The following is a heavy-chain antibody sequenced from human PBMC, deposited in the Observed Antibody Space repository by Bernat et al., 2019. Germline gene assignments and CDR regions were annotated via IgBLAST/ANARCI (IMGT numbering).Heavy chain of an antibody. CDR3: AKETVGSVDY. Sequence: EVQLVESGGGLVQAGGSLRLSCAASGFTVSNSYMTWVRQAPGKGLEWVSVIYSGGSTYYADSVKGRFTISRDNSKNTLYLQMNSLRAEDTAVYYCAKETVGSVDYWGQGTLVTVSS. D-gene: IGHD1-26*01. CDR2: IYSGGST. CDR1: GFTVSNSY. J-gene: IGHJ4*02. V-gene: IGHV3-66*01.